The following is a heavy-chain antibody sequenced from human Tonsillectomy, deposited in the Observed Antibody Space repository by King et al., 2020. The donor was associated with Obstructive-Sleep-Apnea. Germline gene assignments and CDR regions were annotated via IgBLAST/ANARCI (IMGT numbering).Heavy chain of an antibody. D-gene: IGHD3-22*01. Sequence: VQLVESGGGLVQPGGSLRLSCAASGFTFNIYWMHWVRQVPGKGLAWVSRISPDGSSTNYADSVKGRFTISRDNAKNTLYLQMNSLGAEDTAVYYCSREENDDGSGYYQGPFDYWGQGTLVTVSS. J-gene: IGHJ4*02. CDR1: GFTFNIYW. V-gene: IGHV3-74*01. CDR3: SREENDDGSGYYQGPFDY. CDR2: ISPDGSST.